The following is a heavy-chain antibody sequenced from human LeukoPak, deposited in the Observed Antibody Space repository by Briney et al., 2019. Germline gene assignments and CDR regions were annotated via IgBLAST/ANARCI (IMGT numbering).Heavy chain of an antibody. V-gene: IGHV3-48*02. Sequence: PGGSLRLSCAASGFTFSSYSMNWVRQAPGKGLEWISYITSRSSPIYYADSVKGRFTISRDNAKNSLYLQMNGLRDEDTAVYYCVRDPHALDYWGRGTLVTVSS. CDR3: VRDPHALDY. CDR2: ITSRSSPI. J-gene: IGHJ4*02. CDR1: GFTFSSYS.